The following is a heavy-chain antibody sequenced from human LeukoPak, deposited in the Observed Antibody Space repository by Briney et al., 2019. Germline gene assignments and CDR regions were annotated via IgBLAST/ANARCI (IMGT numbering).Heavy chain of an antibody. V-gene: IGHV3-30*18. J-gene: IGHJ4*02. D-gene: IGHD3-10*01. CDR2: ISSDGSNA. Sequence: GGSLRLSCAASGFTFGSYAMTWLRQAPGKGLEWVAVISSDGSNAYYADSVKGRFTMSRDNSKNTLFVQMNSLRAEDTAVYYCAKDLSGRKGPFDYWGQGTLVTVSS. CDR3: AKDLSGRKGPFDY. CDR1: GFTFGSYA.